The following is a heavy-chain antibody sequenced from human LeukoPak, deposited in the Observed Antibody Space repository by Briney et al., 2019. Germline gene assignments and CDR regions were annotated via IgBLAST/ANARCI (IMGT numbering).Heavy chain of an antibody. CDR3: AREPGYGDYPFDY. CDR2: IYTSGST. J-gene: IGHJ4*02. V-gene: IGHV4-61*02. CDR1: GVSISSGSYY. Sequence: SETLSLTCSVSGVSISSGSYYWSWIRQPAGKGLEWIGRIYTSGSTNYNPSLKSRVTISVDTSKNQFSLKLSSVTAADTAVYYCAREPGYGDYPFDYWGQGTLVTVSP. D-gene: IGHD4-17*01.